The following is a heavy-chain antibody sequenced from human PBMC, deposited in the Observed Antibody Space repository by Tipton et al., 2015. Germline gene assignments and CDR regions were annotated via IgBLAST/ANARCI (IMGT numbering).Heavy chain of an antibody. V-gene: IGHV5-51*01. CDR2: IYPGDSHT. Sequence: VQLVQSGAEVKKPGESLKISCKGSGYSFSNYWIGWVRQMPGKGLEWMGIIYPGDSHTRYNPSFQGQVTISADKSISTAYLHWSSLKASDTAMYYCARHVSFYYDTHGSAASDIWAQGTMVTVSS. D-gene: IGHD3-22*01. J-gene: IGHJ3*02. CDR3: ARHVSFYYDTHGSAASDI. CDR1: GYSFSNYW.